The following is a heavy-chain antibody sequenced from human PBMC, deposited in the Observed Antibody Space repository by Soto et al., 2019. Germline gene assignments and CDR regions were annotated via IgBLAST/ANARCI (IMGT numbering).Heavy chain of an antibody. CDR1: GYTFTGYY. CDR3: ARQSSYGPFDY. J-gene: IGHJ4*02. V-gene: IGHV1-2*04. Sequence: ASVKVSCKASGYTFTGYYMHWVRQAPGQGLEWMGWINPNSGGTNYAQKFQGWVTMTRDTSISTAYMELSRLRSDDTAVYYGARQSSYGPFDYWAREPWSPSPQ. D-gene: IGHD5-18*01. CDR2: INPNSGGT.